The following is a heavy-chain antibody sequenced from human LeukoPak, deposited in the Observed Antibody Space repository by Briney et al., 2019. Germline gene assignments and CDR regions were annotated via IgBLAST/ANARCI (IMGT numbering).Heavy chain of an antibody. Sequence: GGSLRLSCAASGFTFSSYAMSWVRQAPGKGLEWVSAISGSGGSTYYADSVKGRFTISRDNSKSTLYLQMNSLRAEDTAVYYCARDSLYYDILTGYFSYYYYGMDVWGQGTTVTVSS. J-gene: IGHJ6*02. CDR1: GFTFSSYA. D-gene: IGHD3-9*01. CDR3: ARDSLYYDILTGYFSYYYYGMDV. V-gene: IGHV3-23*01. CDR2: ISGSGGST.